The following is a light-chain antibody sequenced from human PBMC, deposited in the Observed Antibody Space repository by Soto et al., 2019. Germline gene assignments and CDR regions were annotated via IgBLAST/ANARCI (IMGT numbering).Light chain of an antibody. Sequence: QSVLTQPPSVSGAPGQRVTISCTGDNSNIGASHDVHWYQQVPGTAPKLLIYSNTNRPSGVPDRFFGSKSVTSASLAITGLQAEDEADYFCQSSASSVNGPVLVGGGTKVAVL. J-gene: IGLJ2*01. CDR2: SNT. CDR1: NSNIGASHD. V-gene: IGLV1-40*01. CDR3: QSSASSVNGPVL.